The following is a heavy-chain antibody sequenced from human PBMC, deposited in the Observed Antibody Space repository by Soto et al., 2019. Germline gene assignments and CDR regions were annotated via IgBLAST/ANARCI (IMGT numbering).Heavy chain of an antibody. J-gene: IGHJ5*02. D-gene: IGHD6-13*01. CDR1: GFSLSTSGVG. Sequence: QITLKESGPTLVKPTQTLTLTCTFSGFSLSTSGVGVGWIRQPPGKALEWLALIYWDDDNRYSPSLKSRLTTSKXTXTNQVVLTMTYIDPVHTATYYCAHAIGSAGADWFEPCGQRTLVTVSS. CDR3: AHAIGSAGADWFEP. V-gene: IGHV2-5*02. CDR2: IYWDDDN.